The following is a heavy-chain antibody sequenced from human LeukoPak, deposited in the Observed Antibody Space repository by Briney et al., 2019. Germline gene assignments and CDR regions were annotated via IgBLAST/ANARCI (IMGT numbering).Heavy chain of an antibody. CDR2: IYSGGST. CDR1: GFTVSSNY. J-gene: IGHJ4*02. Sequence: QPGGTLRLSCAASGFTVSSNYMSWVRQAPGKGLEWVSVIYSGGSTYYADSVKGRFTISRDNSKNTLYLQMNSLRAEDTAVYYCARMASLNYYDSSGYYGPQVGPDYWGQGTLVTVSS. V-gene: IGHV3-66*01. CDR3: ARMASLNYYDSSGYYGPQVGPDY. D-gene: IGHD3-22*01.